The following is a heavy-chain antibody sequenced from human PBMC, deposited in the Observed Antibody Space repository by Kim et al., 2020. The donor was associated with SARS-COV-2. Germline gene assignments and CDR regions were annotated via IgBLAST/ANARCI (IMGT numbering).Heavy chain of an antibody. J-gene: IGHJ2*01. D-gene: IGHD5-12*01. Sequence: SVKVSCKASGGTFSSYAISWVRQAPGQGLEWMGRIIPILGIANYAQKFQGRVTITADKSTSTAYMELSSLRSEDTAVYYCARDDKMATIFNWYFDLWGRGTLVTVSS. CDR1: GGTFSSYA. V-gene: IGHV1-69*04. CDR2: IIPILGIA. CDR3: ARDDKMATIFNWYFDL.